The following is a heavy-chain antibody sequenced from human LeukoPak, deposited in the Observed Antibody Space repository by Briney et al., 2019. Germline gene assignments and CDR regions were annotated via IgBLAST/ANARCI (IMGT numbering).Heavy chain of an antibody. CDR1: GITFGNNW. J-gene: IGHJ5*02. Sequence: GGSLRLSCAASGITFGNNWMHWVRQGPGKGLVWISRINSDGGGAIYADSVKGRFTVSRDNARNTLYLQMNSLRAEDTAVYYCARDVPHNWFDTWGQGTLVTVSS. V-gene: IGHV3-74*01. CDR3: ARDVPHNWFDT. CDR2: INSDGGGA.